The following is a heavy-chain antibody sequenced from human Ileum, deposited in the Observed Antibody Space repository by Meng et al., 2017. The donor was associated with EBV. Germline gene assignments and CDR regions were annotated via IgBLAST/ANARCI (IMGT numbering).Heavy chain of an antibody. Sequence: QVQLAQSRAEVKKPGASVKVSCKASGYTFINHDINWVRQAAGQGLESIGWMNSYTGNAGYAQKFRGRVTMTRDTSINTAYLEVISLTSEDTAVYYCARGSGAGGRDWFDPWGQGTLVTVSS. CDR2: MNSYTGNA. J-gene: IGHJ5*02. CDR3: ARGSGAGGRDWFDP. CDR1: GYTFINHD. V-gene: IGHV1-8*01. D-gene: IGHD3-16*01.